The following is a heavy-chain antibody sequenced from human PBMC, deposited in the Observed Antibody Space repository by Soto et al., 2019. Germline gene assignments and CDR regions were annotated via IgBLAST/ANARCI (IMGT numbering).Heavy chain of an antibody. V-gene: IGHV4-30-2*01. CDR3: ARDQLEGNWFDP. D-gene: IGHD1-1*01. CDR2: IYHSGST. Sequence: QLQLQESGSGLVRPSQTLSLTCAVSGGSISSGGYSWNWIRQPPGKGLEWIGYIYHSGSTLYNPCLKSRVTIAVAKSKSQFSLKLSSVTAADTAVYYCARDQLEGNWFDPWGQGTLVTVSS. CDR1: GGSISSGGYS. J-gene: IGHJ5*02.